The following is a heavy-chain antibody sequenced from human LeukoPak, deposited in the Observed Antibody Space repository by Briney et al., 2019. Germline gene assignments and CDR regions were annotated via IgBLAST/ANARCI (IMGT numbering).Heavy chain of an antibody. D-gene: IGHD6-6*01. Sequence: GGSLRLSCAASEFIVSVNYMTWVRQAPGKGLEWVSLIYSRGDTKYADSVKGRFTISRDNSKNTLYLQMSSLRTEDTAVYYCARDKGTSYLSSFDYWGQGTLVTVSS. V-gene: IGHV3-66*01. CDR3: ARDKGTSYLSSFDY. CDR2: IYSRGDT. CDR1: EFIVSVNY. J-gene: IGHJ4*02.